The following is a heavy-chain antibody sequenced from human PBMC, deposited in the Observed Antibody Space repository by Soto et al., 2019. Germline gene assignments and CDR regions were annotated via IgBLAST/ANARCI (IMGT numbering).Heavy chain of an antibody. V-gene: IGHV4-39*01. CDR1: GGSISSSSYY. CDR2: IYYSGST. CDR3: ARHLFPAAQLDV. Sequence: QLQLQESAPGLVKPTEPLSLTCTVSGGSISSSSYYWGWIRQPPGKGLEWIGSIYYSGSTYYNPSLKSRGTISVDTSKNQFALKLSSVTAADTAVYYCARHLFPAAQLDVWGQGTLVTVSS. D-gene: IGHD6-25*01. J-gene: IGHJ4*02.